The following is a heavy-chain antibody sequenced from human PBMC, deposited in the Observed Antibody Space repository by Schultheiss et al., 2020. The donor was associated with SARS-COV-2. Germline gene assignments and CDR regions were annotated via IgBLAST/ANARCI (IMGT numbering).Heavy chain of an antibody. V-gene: IGHV4-39*07. CDR2: IYYSGST. CDR3: ARGGYYDTPGPLYYYGMDV. J-gene: IGHJ6*02. Sequence: SETLSLTCTVSGGSISSSSYYWGWICQPPGKGLEWIGSIYYSGSTYYNPSLKSRVTISVDTSKNQFSLKLSSVTAADTAVYYCARGGYYDTPGPLYYYGMDVWGQGTTVTVSS. CDR1: GGSISSSSYY. D-gene: IGHD3-9*01.